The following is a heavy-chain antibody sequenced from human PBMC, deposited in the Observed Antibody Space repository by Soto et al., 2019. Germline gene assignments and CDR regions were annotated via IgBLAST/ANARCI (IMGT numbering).Heavy chain of an antibody. CDR1: GYTFTSYV. CDR3: ARVGGVFHEHYYGNNWFDP. V-gene: IGHV1-18*01. J-gene: IGHJ5*02. D-gene: IGHD3-10*01. Sequence: ASVKVSCKASGYTFTSYVISWVRQAPGQGLEWMGWISAYNGNTNYAQKLQGRVTMTTDTSTNTAYMELRSLRSDDTAVYYCARVGGVFHEHYYGNNWFDPWGQGTLVTVSS. CDR2: ISAYNGNT.